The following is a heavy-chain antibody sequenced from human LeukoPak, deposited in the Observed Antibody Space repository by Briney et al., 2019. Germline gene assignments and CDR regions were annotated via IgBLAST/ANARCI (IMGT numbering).Heavy chain of an antibody. CDR1: AGSISSSSYY. CDR2: IYYSGST. V-gene: IGHV4-39*07. Sequence: PSETLSLTCTVSAGSISSSSYYWGWIRQPPGKGLEWIGSIYYSGSTYYNPSLKSRVTISVDTSKNQFSLKLSSVTAADTAVYYCARHYYDSSGSEFDPWGQGTLVTVSS. J-gene: IGHJ5*02. D-gene: IGHD3-22*01. CDR3: ARHYYDSSGSEFDP.